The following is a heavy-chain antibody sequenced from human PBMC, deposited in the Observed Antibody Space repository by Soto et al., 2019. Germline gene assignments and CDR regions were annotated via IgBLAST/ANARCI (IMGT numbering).Heavy chain of an antibody. CDR2: ISGSGGST. CDR3: AGHLVVRRYYYYYMDV. CDR1: GFTFSSYA. D-gene: IGHD2-2*01. Sequence: PGGSLRLSCAASGFTFSSYAMSWVRQAPGKGLEWVSAISGSGGSTYYADSVKGRFTISRDNSKNTLYLQMNSLRAEDTAVYYCAGHLVVRRYYYYYMDVWGKGTTVTVSS. J-gene: IGHJ6*03. V-gene: IGHV3-23*01.